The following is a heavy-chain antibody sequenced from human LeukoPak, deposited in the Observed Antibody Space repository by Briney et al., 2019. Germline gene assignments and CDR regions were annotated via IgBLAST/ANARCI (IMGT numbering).Heavy chain of an antibody. V-gene: IGHV3-23*01. CDR2: ISGGGGST. J-gene: IGHJ3*02. D-gene: IGHD1-26*01. CDR1: GFTFSSYA. Sequence: GGSLRLSCAASGFTFSSYAMSWVRQAPGKGLEWVSAISGGGGSTYYADSVKGRFTISRDNSKNTLYLQMNSLRAEDTAVYYCAKSYSPSDAFDIWGQGTMVTVSS. CDR3: AKSYSPSDAFDI.